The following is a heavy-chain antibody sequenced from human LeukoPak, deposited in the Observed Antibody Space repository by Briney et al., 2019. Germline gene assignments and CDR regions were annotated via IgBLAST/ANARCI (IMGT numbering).Heavy chain of an antibody. CDR2: IYSSGST. Sequence: PSETLSLTCTVSGGSISSYSWTWIRQPAGKGLEWIGRIYSSGSTNYNPSLKSRVTISVDTSKNQFSLKLSSVTAADTAVYYCARARRFLEWFKTPYYFDYWGQGTLVTVSS. D-gene: IGHD3-3*01. V-gene: IGHV4-4*07. CDR3: ARARRFLEWFKTPYYFDY. J-gene: IGHJ4*02. CDR1: GGSISSYS.